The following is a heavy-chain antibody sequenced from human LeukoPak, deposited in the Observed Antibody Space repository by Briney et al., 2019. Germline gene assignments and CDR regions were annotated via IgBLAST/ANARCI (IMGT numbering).Heavy chain of an antibody. CDR3: ARDSSSSSEYYMDV. J-gene: IGHJ6*03. CDR1: GYTFTGYY. Sequence: ASVKVSCKASGYTFTGYYMHWVRQAPGQGLEWMGWTNPNSGGTNYAQKFQGRVTMTRDTSISTACMELSRLRSDDTAVYYCARDSSSSSEYYMDVWGKGTTVTVSS. CDR2: TNPNSGGT. V-gene: IGHV1-2*02. D-gene: IGHD6-6*01.